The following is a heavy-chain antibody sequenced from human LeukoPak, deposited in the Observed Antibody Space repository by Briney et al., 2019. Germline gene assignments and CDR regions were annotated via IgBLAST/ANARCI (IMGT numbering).Heavy chain of an antibody. D-gene: IGHD3-22*01. CDR3: ARVKVDYYYESSGWITGSWFDP. Sequence: SETLSLTCAVYGGSFSGYYWSWIRQPPGKGLEWIGEINHSGSTNYNPSLKSRVTISVDTSKNQFSLKLSSVTAADTAVYYCARVKVDYYYESSGWITGSWFDPWGQGTLVTVSA. V-gene: IGHV4-34*01. CDR2: INHSGST. CDR1: GGSFSGYY. J-gene: IGHJ5*02.